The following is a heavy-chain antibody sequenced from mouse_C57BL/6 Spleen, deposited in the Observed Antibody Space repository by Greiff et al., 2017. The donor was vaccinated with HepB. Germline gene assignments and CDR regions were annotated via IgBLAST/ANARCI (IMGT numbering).Heavy chain of an antibody. CDR3: AIYYGKRDYAMDY. Sequence: VQLQQPGAELVKPGASVKLSCKASGYTFTSYWMHWVKQRPGQGLEWIGMIHPNSGSTNYNEKFKSKATLTVDKSSSTAYMQLSSLTSEDSAVYYCAIYYGKRDYAMDYWGQGTSVTVSS. CDR1: GYTFTSYW. J-gene: IGHJ4*01. V-gene: IGHV1-64*01. CDR2: IHPNSGST. D-gene: IGHD2-1*01.